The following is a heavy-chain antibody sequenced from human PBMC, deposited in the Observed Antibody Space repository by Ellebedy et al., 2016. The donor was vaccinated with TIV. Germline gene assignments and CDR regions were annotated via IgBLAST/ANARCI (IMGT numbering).Heavy chain of an antibody. CDR2: ISSSGNYI. Sequence: GGSLRLXXAASGFTFSSYSMNWVRQAPGKGLEWVSSISSSGNYIYYADSVKGRFTISRDNAKNSLYLQMNSLRAEDTAVYYCARGFVTTVNSMDVWGQGTMVTVSS. J-gene: IGHJ6*02. D-gene: IGHD4-17*01. V-gene: IGHV3-21*01. CDR1: GFTFSSYS. CDR3: ARGFVTTVNSMDV.